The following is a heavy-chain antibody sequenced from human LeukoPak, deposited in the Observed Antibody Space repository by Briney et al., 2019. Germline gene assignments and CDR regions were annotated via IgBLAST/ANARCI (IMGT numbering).Heavy chain of an antibody. D-gene: IGHD5-18*01. CDR1: GFTFSSYA. V-gene: IGHV3-30*02. Sequence: GGSLRLSCAASGFTFSSYAMHWVRQAPGKGLEWVAFIRYDGSNKYYADSVKGRFTISRDNSKSALFLQMNSLRAEDTAVYYCAKETPGYRYGIDYWGQGTLVTVSS. CDR3: AKETPGYRYGIDY. CDR2: IRYDGSNK. J-gene: IGHJ4*02.